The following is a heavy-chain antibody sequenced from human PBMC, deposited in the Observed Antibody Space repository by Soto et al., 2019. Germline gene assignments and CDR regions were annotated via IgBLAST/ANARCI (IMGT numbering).Heavy chain of an antibody. Sequence: QVQLVQSGAEVKKPGASVKVSCKASGYTFTSYAMHWVRQAPGQRLEWMGWINAGNGNTKYSQKFQGRVTITRDTSASTAYMEVSSLRPEDTAVYYCARDRATSGSDYWGQGTLVTVSS. CDR1: GYTFTSYA. V-gene: IGHV1-3*01. CDR3: ARDRATSGSDY. J-gene: IGHJ4*02. D-gene: IGHD5-12*01. CDR2: INAGNGNT.